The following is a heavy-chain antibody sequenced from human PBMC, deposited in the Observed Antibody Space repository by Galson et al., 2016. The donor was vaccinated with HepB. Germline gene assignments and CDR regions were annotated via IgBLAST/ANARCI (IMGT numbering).Heavy chain of an antibody. D-gene: IGHD1-14*01. Sequence: SLRLSCAASGFSFSAYWMRWVRQSPGKGLAWVANIKQDGSEKYYVDSVKGRFTISRDNARNSLYLQVNGLRADDTAVYYCARDRLTSVTRHWTGTTYSYYGMDGWGQGTTVTVSS. V-gene: IGHV3-7*03. CDR3: ARDRLTSVTRHWTGTTYSYYGMDG. CDR2: IKQDGSEK. CDR1: GFSFSAYW. J-gene: IGHJ6*02.